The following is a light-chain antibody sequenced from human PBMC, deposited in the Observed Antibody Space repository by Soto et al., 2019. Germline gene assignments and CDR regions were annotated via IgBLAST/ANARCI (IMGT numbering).Light chain of an antibody. Sequence: EIVLTQSPGTLSLSPGERATLSCRASQSVRSNYLAWYQQKPGQAPRLLIYGASSRATGSPDRFSGTGSGTDFTLTSSRLEPEDFAVDYCQQYGGSPYTFGQGTKLGIK. V-gene: IGKV3-20*01. CDR2: GAS. CDR3: QQYGGSPYT. J-gene: IGKJ2*01. CDR1: QSVRSNY.